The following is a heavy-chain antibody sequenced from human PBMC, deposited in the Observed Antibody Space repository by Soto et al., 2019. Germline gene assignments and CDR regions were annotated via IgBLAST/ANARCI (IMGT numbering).Heavy chain of an antibody. CDR1: GFTFSSYG. D-gene: IGHD6-13*01. V-gene: IGHV3-30*18. Sequence: GGSLRLSCAASGFTFSSYGMHWVRQAPGKGLEWVAVISYDGSNKYYADSVKGRFTISRDNSKNTLYLQMNSLRAEDTAVYYCAKDGDLDSSSWYPPYWGQGTLVTVSS. J-gene: IGHJ4*02. CDR3: AKDGDLDSSSWYPPY. CDR2: ISYDGSNK.